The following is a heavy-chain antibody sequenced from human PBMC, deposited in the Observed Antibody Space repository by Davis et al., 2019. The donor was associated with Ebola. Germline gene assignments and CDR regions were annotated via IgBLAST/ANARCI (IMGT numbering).Heavy chain of an antibody. V-gene: IGHV3-33*01. Sequence: AGSLRLSCAASGFTFSSYGMHWVRQAPGKGLEWVAVIWYDGSNKYYADSVKGRFTISRDNSKNTLYLQMNSLRAEDTAVYYCARDLKYYGDYEGNWFDPWGQGTLVTVSS. D-gene: IGHD4-17*01. CDR3: ARDLKYYGDYEGNWFDP. CDR2: IWYDGSNK. CDR1: GFTFSSYG. J-gene: IGHJ5*02.